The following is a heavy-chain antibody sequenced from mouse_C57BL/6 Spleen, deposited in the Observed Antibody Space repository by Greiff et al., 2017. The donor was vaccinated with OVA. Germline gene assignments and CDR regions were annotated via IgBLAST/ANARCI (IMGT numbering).Heavy chain of an antibody. CDR2: IYPGSGNT. Sequence: VMLVESGPELVKPGASVKISCKASGYSFTSYYIHWVKQRPGQGLEWIGWIYPGSGNTKYNEKFKGKATLTADTSSSTAYMQLSSLTSEDSAVYYCARFDGYYAPGFAYWGQGTLVTVSA. V-gene: IGHV1-66*01. CDR3: ARFDGYYAPGFAY. D-gene: IGHD2-3*01. J-gene: IGHJ3*01. CDR1: GYSFTSYY.